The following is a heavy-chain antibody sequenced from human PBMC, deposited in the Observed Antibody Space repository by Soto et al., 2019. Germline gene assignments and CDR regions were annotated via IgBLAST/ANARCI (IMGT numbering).Heavy chain of an antibody. CDR3: ARDVDEDGGSYWYFDI. Sequence: QVQLQESGPGLLKPSQTLSLTCTVSGGSINSGDYYWSWIRQHPGKGLEWIGYIYNSVTTYYNPSLKSRVTISVDTSKNQFSLKLSSVTAADTAVYYCARDVDEDGGSYWYFDIWGRGTLVTVSS. D-gene: IGHD3-16*01. V-gene: IGHV4-31*03. CDR1: GGSINSGDYY. CDR2: IYNSVTT. J-gene: IGHJ2*01.